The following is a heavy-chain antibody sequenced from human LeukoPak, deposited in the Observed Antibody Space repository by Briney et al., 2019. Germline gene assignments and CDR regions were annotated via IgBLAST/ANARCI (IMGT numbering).Heavy chain of an antibody. CDR2: ISGSGGST. D-gene: IGHD2-15*01. Sequence: GGSLSLSCAASGFTFSSYAMSWVRQAPGKGLEWVSAISGSGGSTYYADSVKGRFTISRDNSKNTLYLQMNRLRAEDTAVYYCAKDQYCSGGSCANWDYWGQGTLVTVSS. CDR3: AKDQYCSGGSCANWDY. J-gene: IGHJ4*02. V-gene: IGHV3-23*01. CDR1: GFTFSSYA.